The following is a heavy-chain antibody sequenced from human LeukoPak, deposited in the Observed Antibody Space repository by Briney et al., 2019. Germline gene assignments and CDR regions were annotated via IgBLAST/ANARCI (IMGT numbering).Heavy chain of an antibody. Sequence: GGSLRLSCAASGFTFSNAWMSWVRQAPGKGLEWVDRIKSKTDGGTTDYAAPVKGRFTISRDDSKNTLYLQMNSLKTEDTAVYYCTTDVNGSGWYDEVLFDYWGQGSLVTVSS. CDR1: GFTFSNAW. CDR3: TTDVNGSGWYDEVLFDY. J-gene: IGHJ4*02. V-gene: IGHV3-15*01. CDR2: IKSKTDGGTT. D-gene: IGHD6-19*01.